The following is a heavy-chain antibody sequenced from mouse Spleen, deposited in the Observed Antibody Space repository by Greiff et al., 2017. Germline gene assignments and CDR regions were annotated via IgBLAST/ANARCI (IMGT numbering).Heavy chain of an antibody. CDR2: ISNGGGST. D-gene: IGHD2-14*01. CDR1: GFTFSSYT. J-gene: IGHJ4*01. V-gene: IGHV5-12-2*01. Sequence: EVMLVESGGGLVQPGGSLKLSCAASGFTFSSYTMSWVRQTPEKRLEWVAYISNGGGSTYYPDTVKGRFTISRDNAKNTLYLQMSSLKSEDTAMYYCARRYDKGDYAMDYWGQGTSVTVSS. CDR3: ARRYDKGDYAMDY.